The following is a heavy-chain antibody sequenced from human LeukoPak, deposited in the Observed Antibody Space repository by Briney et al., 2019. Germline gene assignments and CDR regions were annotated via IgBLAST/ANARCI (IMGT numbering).Heavy chain of an antibody. CDR2: ISGSGGST. D-gene: IGHD3-22*01. J-gene: IGHJ4*02. V-gene: IGHV3-23*01. CDR3: AKGTYYYDSSGYYPHL. Sequence: GGSLRLSCAASGFTFSSYGMSWVRQAPGKGLEWVSAISGSGGSTYYADSVKGRFTISRDNSKNTLYLQMNSLRAEDTAVYYCAKGTYYYDSSGYYPHLWGQGTLVTVSS. CDR1: GFTFSSYG.